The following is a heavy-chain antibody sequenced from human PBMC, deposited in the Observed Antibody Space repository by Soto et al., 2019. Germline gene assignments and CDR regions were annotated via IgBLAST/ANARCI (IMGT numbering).Heavy chain of an antibody. D-gene: IGHD2-15*01. V-gene: IGHV3-30*18. CDR3: AKGCSGGSCYSRIAVAGTEYYFDY. J-gene: IGHJ4*02. CDR1: GFTFSSYG. Sequence: QVQLVESGGGVVQPGRSLRLSCAASGFTFSSYGMHWVRQAPGKGLEWVAVISYDGSNKYYADSVKGRFTISRDNSKNTLYLQMNGRRAEDTAVYYCAKGCSGGSCYSRIAVAGTEYYFDYWGQGTLVTVSS. CDR2: ISYDGSNK.